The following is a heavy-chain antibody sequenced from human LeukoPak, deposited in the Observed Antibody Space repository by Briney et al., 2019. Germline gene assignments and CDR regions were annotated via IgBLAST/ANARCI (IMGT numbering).Heavy chain of an antibody. CDR3: ARGRGATVITNFDY. CDR1: GYTFTGYW. J-gene: IGHJ4*02. CDR2: ISPGDSDT. D-gene: IGHD4-23*01. Sequence: GESLKISCKSSGYTFTGYWIGWVRQMPGKGLEWMGIISPGDSDTRYSPSFQGQVTMSADKSINTAYLQWGSLKASDTAMYYCARGRGATVITNFDYWGQGTLVTVSS. V-gene: IGHV5-51*01.